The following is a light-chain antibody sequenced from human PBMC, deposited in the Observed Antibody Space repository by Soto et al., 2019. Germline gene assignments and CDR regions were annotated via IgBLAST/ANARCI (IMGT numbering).Light chain of an antibody. CDR3: QQYNNWPPGV. J-gene: IGKJ1*01. CDR2: GAS. Sequence: EIVMTQSPSTLSVSPGERATLSCRASQSISNYLAWYQQKPGQAPRLLIYGASTRATGIPARFSGSGSGTEFTLTISSLQSEDFAVYYCQQYNNWPPGVFGQGTKVDIK. CDR1: QSISNY. V-gene: IGKV3-15*01.